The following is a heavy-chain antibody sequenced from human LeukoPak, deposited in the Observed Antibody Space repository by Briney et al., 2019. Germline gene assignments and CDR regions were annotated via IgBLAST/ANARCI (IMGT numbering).Heavy chain of an antibody. D-gene: IGHD1-26*01. Sequence: GGSLRLSCTASGXTFGDYAMSWFRQAPGKGLEWVGFIRSKAYGGTTEYAASVKGRFTISRDDSKSIAYLQMNSLKTEDTAVYYCTRDREARSGGRYFDYWGQGTLVTVSS. CDR2: IRSKAYGGTT. V-gene: IGHV3-49*03. CDR1: GXTFGDYA. CDR3: TRDREARSGGRYFDY. J-gene: IGHJ4*02.